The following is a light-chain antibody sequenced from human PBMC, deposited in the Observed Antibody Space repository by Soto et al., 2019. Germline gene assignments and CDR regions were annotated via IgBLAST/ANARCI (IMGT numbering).Light chain of an antibody. Sequence: QSVLTQPPSVSGAPGQRVTISCTGSSSNIGAGYDVHWYQQLPGTAPKLLIYGNSTRPSGVPDRFSGSKSGTSASLAITGLQAEDEADYYCQSYDSSLSGYVVFGGGTQLTVL. CDR1: SSNIGAGYD. CDR3: QSYDSSLSGYVV. J-gene: IGLJ2*01. CDR2: GNS. V-gene: IGLV1-40*01.